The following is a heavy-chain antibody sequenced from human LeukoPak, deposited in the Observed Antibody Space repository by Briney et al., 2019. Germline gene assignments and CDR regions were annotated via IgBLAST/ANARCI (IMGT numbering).Heavy chain of an antibody. CDR1: GFTFSSYW. V-gene: IGHV3-7*03. J-gene: IGHJ4*02. D-gene: IGHD3-9*01. Sequence: GSLRLSCAASGFTFSSYWMSWVRQAPGKGLEWVANIKQDGSEKYYVDSVKGRFTISRDNAKNSLYLQMNSLRAEDTAVYYCARDMVYDILTGYYETPLLFDYWGQGTLVTVSS. CDR3: ARDMVYDILTGYYETPLLFDY. CDR2: IKQDGSEK.